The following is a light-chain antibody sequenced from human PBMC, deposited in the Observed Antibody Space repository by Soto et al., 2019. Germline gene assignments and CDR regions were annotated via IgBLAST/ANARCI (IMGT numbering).Light chain of an antibody. Sequence: EIVLTQSPGIMSLSPGERATLSCRASQTVSSTYLAWYQQKPGQAPRLLIYGASSRATGIPARFSGSGSGTDFSPTISRLDPEDFALYYCQQYTASTSSTFGQGTKVEIK. CDR1: QTVSSTY. CDR2: GAS. V-gene: IGKV3-20*01. CDR3: QQYTASTSST. J-gene: IGKJ1*01.